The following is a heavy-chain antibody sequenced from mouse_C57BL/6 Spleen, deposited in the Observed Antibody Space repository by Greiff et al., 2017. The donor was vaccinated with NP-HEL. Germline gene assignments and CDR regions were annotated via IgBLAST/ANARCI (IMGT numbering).Heavy chain of an antibody. V-gene: IGHV3-1*01. CDR2: ISYSGST. Sequence: VQLKESGPGMVKPSQSLSLTCTVTGYSITSGYDWHWIRHFPGNKLEWMGYISYSGSTTYTPSLKSRISITHDTSKNHFFLKLNSVTTEDTATYYCARGGYGNYAMDYWGQGTSVTVSS. D-gene: IGHD2-1*01. CDR3: ARGGYGNYAMDY. J-gene: IGHJ4*01. CDR1: GYSITSGYD.